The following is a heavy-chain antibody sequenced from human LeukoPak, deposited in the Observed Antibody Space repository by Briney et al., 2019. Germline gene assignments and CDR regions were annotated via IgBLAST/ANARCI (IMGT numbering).Heavy chain of an antibody. CDR3: ARAPRKVVGATGHFDY. D-gene: IGHD1-26*01. CDR2: ISYDGSNK. J-gene: IGHJ4*02. CDR1: GFTFSSYA. Sequence: GGSLRLSCAASGFTFSSYAMHWVRQAPGKGLEWVAVISYDGSNKYYADSVKGRFTIHRDNSKNTLYLQMNSLRAEDTAVYYCARAPRKVVGATGHFDYWGQGTLVTVSS. V-gene: IGHV3-30-3*01.